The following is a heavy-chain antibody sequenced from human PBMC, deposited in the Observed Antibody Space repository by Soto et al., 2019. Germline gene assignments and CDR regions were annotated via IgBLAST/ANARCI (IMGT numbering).Heavy chain of an antibody. CDR2: IYYSGST. D-gene: IGHD3-16*01. Sequence: PSETLSLTCTVSGGSISSGGYYWSWIRQHPGKGLEWIGYIYYSGSTYYNPSLKSRVTISADTSKNQFSLKLSSVTAADTAVYYCARVGARDTFDYWGQGTLVTVSS. J-gene: IGHJ4*02. CDR3: ARVGARDTFDY. V-gene: IGHV4-31*03. CDR1: GGSISSGGYY.